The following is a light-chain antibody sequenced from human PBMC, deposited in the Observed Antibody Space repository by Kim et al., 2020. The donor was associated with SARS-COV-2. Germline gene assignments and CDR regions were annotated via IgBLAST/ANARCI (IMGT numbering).Light chain of an antibody. CDR3: MQGSSWPIT. J-gene: IGKJ5*01. Sequence: VLLTQSPVSLPVTLGQPASISCRSSESLGYSAENTYLNWFQQRPGQSPRRLIYKVSHRDSGVPDRFSASGSGTDFTLKISRVEAEDVGIYYCMQGSSWPITFGQGTRLEIK. V-gene: IGKV2-30*01. CDR1: ESLGYSAENTY. CDR2: KVS.